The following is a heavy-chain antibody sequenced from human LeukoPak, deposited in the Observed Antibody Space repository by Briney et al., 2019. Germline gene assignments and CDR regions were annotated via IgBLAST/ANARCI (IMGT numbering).Heavy chain of an antibody. Sequence: PGGSLRLSCAASGFTFSSYAMNWVRQAPGKGLEWVSVISGSGGYTYYADSVKGRFTISRDNSKNTLYLQMNSLRAEDTAVYYCARDPGYSYGKDYYYGMDVWGQGTTVTVSS. CDR2: ISGSGGYT. J-gene: IGHJ6*02. D-gene: IGHD5-18*01. CDR1: GFTFSSYA. CDR3: ARDPGYSYGKDYYYGMDV. V-gene: IGHV3-23*01.